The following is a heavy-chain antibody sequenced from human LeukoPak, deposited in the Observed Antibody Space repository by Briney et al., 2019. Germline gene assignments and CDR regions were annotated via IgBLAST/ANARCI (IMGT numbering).Heavy chain of an antibody. J-gene: IGHJ4*02. D-gene: IGHD5-12*01. CDR2: MSYSGNT. CDR3: AGQWGYSGYDFDY. CDR1: GDSISSTTYY. V-gene: IGHV4-39*07. Sequence: PSETLSLTCTVSGDSISSTTYYWGWIRQPPGKGLEWIGSMSYSGNTYHNPSLKSRVTISLETSKNQLSLNLRAVTAADTAVYYCAGQWGYSGYDFDYWGQGTLVTVSS.